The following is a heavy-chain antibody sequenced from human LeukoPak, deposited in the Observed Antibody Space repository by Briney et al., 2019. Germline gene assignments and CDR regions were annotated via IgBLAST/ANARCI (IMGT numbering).Heavy chain of an antibody. V-gene: IGHV3-23*01. CDR2: ISGSGGST. CDR3: AKVILVEGATTGFDY. J-gene: IGHJ4*02. D-gene: IGHD1-26*01. Sequence: GGSLGLSCAASGFTFSSYAMSWVRQAPGKGLEWVSAISGSGGSTYYADSVKGRFTISRDNSKNTLYLQMNSLRAEDTAVYYCAKVILVEGATTGFDYWGQGTLVTVSS. CDR1: GFTFSSYA.